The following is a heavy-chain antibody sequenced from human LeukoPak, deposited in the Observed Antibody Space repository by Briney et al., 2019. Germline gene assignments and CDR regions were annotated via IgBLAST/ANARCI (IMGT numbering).Heavy chain of an antibody. CDR2: ISSSGTYK. CDR1: GFTFLSYS. Sequence: GGSLRLPCAASGFTFLSYSMSWVRQAPGKGLECVSSISSSGTYKYYADSVKGRFTISRDNAKNSLYLQMNSLRAEDTAVYYCAQGKDSVAGATTDYWGQGTLVTVSS. J-gene: IGHJ4*02. V-gene: IGHV3-21*01. CDR3: AQGKDSVAGATTDY. D-gene: IGHD6-19*01.